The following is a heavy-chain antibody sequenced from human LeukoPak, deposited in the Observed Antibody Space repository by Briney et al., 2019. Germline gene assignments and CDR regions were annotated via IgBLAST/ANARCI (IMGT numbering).Heavy chain of an antibody. V-gene: IGHV3-23*01. CDR1: GFTFSSYA. CDR3: ARAEVEYYDILTGVDY. CDR2: ISGGGSST. J-gene: IGHJ4*02. Sequence: GGSLSLSCAASGFTFSSYAMSWVRQAPGKGLECVSTISGGGSSTYYADSVKGRFTLSRDNSMNTLYLQMNSLRAEDTAVYYCARAEVEYYDILTGVDYWGQGTLVTVSS. D-gene: IGHD3-9*01.